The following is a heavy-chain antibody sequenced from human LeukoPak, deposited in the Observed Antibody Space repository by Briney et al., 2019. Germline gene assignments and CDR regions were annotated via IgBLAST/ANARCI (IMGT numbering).Heavy chain of an antibody. J-gene: IGHJ4*02. CDR3: ARDLGDFYYRSLDLDY. CDR1: GFTFRSYA. Sequence: GGSLRLSYAASGFTFRSYALHWVRQAAGKGLEWVAVISYDGSNKYYADSVKGRFTISRDNSKNTLYLQVNSLRAEDTAVYYCARDLGDFYYRSLDLDYWGQGTLVTVSS. CDR2: ISYDGSNK. D-gene: IGHD3-10*01. V-gene: IGHV3-30*04.